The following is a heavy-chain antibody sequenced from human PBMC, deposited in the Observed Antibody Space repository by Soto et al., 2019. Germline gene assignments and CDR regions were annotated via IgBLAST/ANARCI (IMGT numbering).Heavy chain of an antibody. CDR2: INAGNGNT. J-gene: IGHJ4*02. D-gene: IGHD6-13*01. CDR1: GYTFTSYA. Sequence: ASVKVSCKASGYTFTSYAMHWVRQAPGQRLERMGWINAGNGNTKYSQKFQGRVTITRDTSASTAYMELRSLRSDDTAVYYCARVAVSAAAAFHLIDYWGQGTLVTVSS. CDR3: ARVAVSAAAAFHLIDY. V-gene: IGHV1-3*01.